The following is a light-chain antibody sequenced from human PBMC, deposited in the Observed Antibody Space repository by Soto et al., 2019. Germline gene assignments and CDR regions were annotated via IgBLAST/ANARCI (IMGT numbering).Light chain of an antibody. Sequence: EIVMTQSPTILSVSPGERATLSCRASQSVSSNFAWYQQKPGQAPRLLIYGASSRATGIPDRFSGSGSGTDFTLTISRLEPEDFAVYYCQQYGSSLTFGGGTKVDIK. V-gene: IGKV3-20*01. J-gene: IGKJ4*01. CDR3: QQYGSSLT. CDR2: GAS. CDR1: QSVSSN.